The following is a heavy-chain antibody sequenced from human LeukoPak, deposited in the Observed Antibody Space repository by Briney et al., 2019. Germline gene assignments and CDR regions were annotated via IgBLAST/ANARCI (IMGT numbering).Heavy chain of an antibody. CDR3: AREEYDYVWGSYRYRYPEDY. V-gene: IGHV3-30*04. J-gene: IGHJ4*02. CDR1: GFTFSSYA. D-gene: IGHD3-16*02. Sequence: GGSLRLSCAASGFTFSSYAMHWVRQAPGKGLEWVAVISYDGSNKYYADSVKGRFTISRDNSKNTLYLQMNRLRAEDTAVYYCAREEYDYVWGSYRYRYPEDYWGQGTLVTVSS. CDR2: ISYDGSNK.